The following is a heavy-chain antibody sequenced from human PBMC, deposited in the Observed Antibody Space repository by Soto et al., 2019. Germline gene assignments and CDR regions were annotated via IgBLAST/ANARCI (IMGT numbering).Heavy chain of an antibody. D-gene: IGHD3-16*01. Sequence: PSETLSLTCTVSGVSFSSYYWSWIRQPPGKGLEWIGYIHYSGSTSYNPSLKSRVAISVDTSKNQFSLKLSSVTAADTAFYYCARALKDPIMAHHAFDIWGQGTMVTVSS. J-gene: IGHJ3*02. CDR2: IHYSGST. CDR1: GVSFSSYY. V-gene: IGHV4-59*08. CDR3: ARALKDPIMAHHAFDI.